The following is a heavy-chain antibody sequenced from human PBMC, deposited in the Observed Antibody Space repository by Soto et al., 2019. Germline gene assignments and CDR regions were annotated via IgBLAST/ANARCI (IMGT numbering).Heavy chain of an antibody. D-gene: IGHD3-3*01. V-gene: IGHV5-51*01. Sequence: GESLKISCKGSGYSFTSYWIGWVRQMPGKGLEWMGIIYPGDSDTRYSPSFQGQVTIAADKSISTADLKWSSLKASDTAMYYCARQGFLEWLLPWAHYYFDYWGQGTLVTVSS. CDR1: GYSFTSYW. J-gene: IGHJ4*02. CDR2: IYPGDSDT. CDR3: ARQGFLEWLLPWAHYYFDY.